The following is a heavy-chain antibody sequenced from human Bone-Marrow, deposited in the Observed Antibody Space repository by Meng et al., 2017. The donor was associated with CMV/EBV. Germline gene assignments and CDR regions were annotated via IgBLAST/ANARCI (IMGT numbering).Heavy chain of an antibody. J-gene: IGHJ4*01. V-gene: IGHV3-23*01. CDR1: GFTFSSYA. Sequence: GESLKISCAASGFTFSSYAMSWVRQAPGKGLERVSAISGSGGSTYYADSVKGRFTISRDNSKNTLYLQMNSLRAEDTAVYYCTKGVTIFGVVIGYYFDYWGHGTLVTVSS. CDR2: ISGSGGST. D-gene: IGHD3-3*01. CDR3: TKGVTIFGVVIGYYFDY.